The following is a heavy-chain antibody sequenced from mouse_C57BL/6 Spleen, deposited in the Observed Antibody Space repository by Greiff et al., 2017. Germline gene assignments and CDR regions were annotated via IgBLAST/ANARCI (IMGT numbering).Heavy chain of an antibody. D-gene: IGHD2-4*01. J-gene: IGHJ3*01. CDR2: IYPGDGDT. Sequence: QVQLQQSGAELVKPGASVKISCKASGYAFSSYWMNWVKQRPGKGLEWIGQIYPGDGDTNYNGKFKGKATLTADKASSTAYMQLSSLTSEDSAVYFCARSDYDDEFAYWGQGTLVTVSA. V-gene: IGHV1-80*01. CDR3: ARSDYDDEFAY. CDR1: GYAFSSYW.